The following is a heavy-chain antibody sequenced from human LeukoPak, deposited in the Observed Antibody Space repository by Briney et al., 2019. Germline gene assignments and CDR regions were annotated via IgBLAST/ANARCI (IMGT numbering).Heavy chain of an antibody. CDR2: INTSGGST. Sequence: ASVKVSCKASGCTFTNYYMHWVRQAPGQGLEWMGIINTSGGSTNYAQKFQGRVTMTRDTSTTTVYMELSSLRSEDTAVYYCATGFYFDTSGLLMHWGQGTLVTVSS. D-gene: IGHD3-22*01. CDR3: ATGFYFDTSGLLMH. J-gene: IGHJ4*02. V-gene: IGHV1-46*01. CDR1: GCTFTNYY.